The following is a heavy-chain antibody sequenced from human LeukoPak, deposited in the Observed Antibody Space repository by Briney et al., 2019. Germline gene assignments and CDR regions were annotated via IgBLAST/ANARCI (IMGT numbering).Heavy chain of an antibody. Sequence: SETLSLTCTVSGGSISGYHWNWIRQPPGKGLEWIGRIYTSGSTTYNPSLKSRVTMSVDTSKNQFSLKLSSVTAADTAVYYCARVLRGYLTRHYYYGMDVWGQGTTVTVSS. CDR1: GGSISGYH. V-gene: IGHV4-4*07. CDR3: ARVLRGYLTRHYYYGMDV. J-gene: IGHJ6*02. D-gene: IGHD5-12*01. CDR2: IYTSGST.